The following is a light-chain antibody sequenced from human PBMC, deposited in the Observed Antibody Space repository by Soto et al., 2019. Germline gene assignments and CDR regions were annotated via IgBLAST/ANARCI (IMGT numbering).Light chain of an antibody. J-gene: IGKJ2*01. Sequence: DNQMNQSPSTLSASVGDRVTITCRASQGISGWLAWYQQKPGKAPTLLIYKASKLESGVPSRFSGSGFGTEFTLTISSLQPDDFGTYYCQQYETYFRTFGQGTKVDI. CDR3: QQYETYFRT. CDR1: QGISGW. CDR2: KAS. V-gene: IGKV1-5*03.